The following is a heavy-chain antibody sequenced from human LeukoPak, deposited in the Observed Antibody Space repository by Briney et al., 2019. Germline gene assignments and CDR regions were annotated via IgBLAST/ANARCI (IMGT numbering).Heavy chain of an antibody. D-gene: IGHD6-13*01. J-gene: IGHJ6*02. Sequence: ASVKVSCKASGYTFTSYYMHWVRQAPGQGLEWMGIINPSGGSTSYAQKFQGRVTMTRDTSTSTVYMELSSLRSEDTAVYYCARDRYSSSWSPAYYYYGMDVWGQGTTVTVSS. CDR3: ARDRYSSSWSPAYYYYGMDV. CDR1: GYTFTSYY. CDR2: INPSGGST. V-gene: IGHV1-46*01.